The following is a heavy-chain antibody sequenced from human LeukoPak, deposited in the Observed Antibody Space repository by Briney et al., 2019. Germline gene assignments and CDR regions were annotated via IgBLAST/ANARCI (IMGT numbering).Heavy chain of an antibody. D-gene: IGHD4-23*01. J-gene: IGHJ4*02. CDR2: ISTSSIYI. Sequence: PGGSLRLSCAASGFTFSSYTMNWVRQAPGKGLEWVSSISTSSIYIYYADSVKGRFTISRDNAKNSLYLQMNSLRAEDTAVYYCAKGSARRWFWYFDYWGQGTLVTVSS. CDR1: GFTFSSYT. V-gene: IGHV3-21*04. CDR3: AKGSARRWFWYFDY.